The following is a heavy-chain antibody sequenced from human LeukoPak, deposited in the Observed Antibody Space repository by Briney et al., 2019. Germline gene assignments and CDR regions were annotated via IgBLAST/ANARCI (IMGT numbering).Heavy chain of an antibody. D-gene: IGHD6-13*01. CDR1: GFTFSSYA. J-gene: IGHJ6*02. V-gene: IGHV3-30-3*01. Sequence: GGSLRLSCAASGFTFSSYAMHWVRQAPGKGLEWVAVISYDGSNKYYADSVKGRFTISRDNSKNTLYLQMNSLRAEDTAVYYCARDLWQQLDDYYYYGMDVWGQGTTVTVSS. CDR3: ARDLWQQLDDYYYYGMDV. CDR2: ISYDGSNK.